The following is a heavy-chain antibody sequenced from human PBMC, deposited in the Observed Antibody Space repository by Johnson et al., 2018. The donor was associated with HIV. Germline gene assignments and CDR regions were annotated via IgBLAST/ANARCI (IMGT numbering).Heavy chain of an antibody. D-gene: IGHD2-15*01. Sequence: VQLVESGGGLVKPGRSLRLSCAASGFTFDDYAMHWVRQAPGKGLEWVSGISWNSGSIGYADSVKGRFTISRDNAKNSLYLQMNSLRAEDTAVYYCARDTYCSGGSCYSNAFDIWGQGTMVTVSS. CDR3: ARDTYCSGGSCYSNAFDI. CDR1: GFTFDDYA. V-gene: IGHV3-9*01. J-gene: IGHJ3*02. CDR2: ISWNSGSI.